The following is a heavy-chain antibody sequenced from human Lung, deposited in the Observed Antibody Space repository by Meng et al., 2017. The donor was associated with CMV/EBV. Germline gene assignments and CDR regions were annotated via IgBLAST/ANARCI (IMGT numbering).Heavy chain of an antibody. D-gene: IGHD3-3*01. Sequence: GESLKISCTASGFTFSDYSMNWVRQAPGKGLEWVSSISSSDYIYYADSVRGRFTISRDNAKHSLYLQMNSLRAEDTAVYYCARGVGSYDFWSAYSYYYGLDVWGQGXTVXVSS. CDR3: ARGVGSYDFWSAYSYYYGLDV. CDR1: GFTFSDYS. CDR2: ISSSDYI. J-gene: IGHJ6*02. V-gene: IGHV3-21*01.